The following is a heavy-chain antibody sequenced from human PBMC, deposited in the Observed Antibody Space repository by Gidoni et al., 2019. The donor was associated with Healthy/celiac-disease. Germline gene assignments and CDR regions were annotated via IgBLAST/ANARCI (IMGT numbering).Heavy chain of an antibody. Sequence: QVQLQESGPGLVKPSETLSLTCAVSGYSISSGYYWGWIRQPPGKGLEWIGSIYHSGSTYYNPSHKSRVTISVDTSKNQFSLKLSSVTAADTAVYYCARGLGVVTADWFDPWGQGTLVTVSS. D-gene: IGHD2-21*02. CDR2: IYHSGST. V-gene: IGHV4-38-2*01. CDR1: GYSISSGYY. CDR3: ARGLGVVTADWFDP. J-gene: IGHJ5*02.